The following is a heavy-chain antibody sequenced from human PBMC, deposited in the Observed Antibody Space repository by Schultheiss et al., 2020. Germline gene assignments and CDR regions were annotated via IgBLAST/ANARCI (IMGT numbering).Heavy chain of an antibody. Sequence: SETLSLTCTVSGGSISSYYWSWIRQPAGKGLEWIGRIYTSGSTNYNPSLKSRVTMSVDTSKNQFSLKLSSVTAADTAVYYCARLLWFGDEIDMDVWGQGTTVTVS. CDR2: IYTSGST. D-gene: IGHD3-10*01. CDR3: ARLLWFGDEIDMDV. V-gene: IGHV4-4*07. J-gene: IGHJ6*02. CDR1: GGSISSYY.